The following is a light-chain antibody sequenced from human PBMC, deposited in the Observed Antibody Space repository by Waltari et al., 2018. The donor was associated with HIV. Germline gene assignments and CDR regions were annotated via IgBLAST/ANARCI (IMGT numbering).Light chain of an antibody. Sequence: DIQMTQSQSSLSASLADRVTITCRASRSIDNFVNWYQQNPGKAPNLLVYAASTLQSEDPSRFSGSGSGTDFTLTISTLQPEDFATYYCQQSYTTPLTFGGGTKVEIK. J-gene: IGKJ4*01. CDR2: AAS. CDR3: QQSYTTPLT. V-gene: IGKV1-39*01. CDR1: RSIDNF.